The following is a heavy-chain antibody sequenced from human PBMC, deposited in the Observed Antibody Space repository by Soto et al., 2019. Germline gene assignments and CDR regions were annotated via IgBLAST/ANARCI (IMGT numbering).Heavy chain of an antibody. CDR3: ATRLDPIREDALDI. V-gene: IGHV3-53*01. Sequence: GSLRLSCAAYGFTVSSNYMSWVRQAPGKGLEWVSVIYSRGNTYYADSVKGRFTISRDNSKNTLYLQMNSLRAEDTAVYYCATRLDPIREDALDIWGQGTMVTV. CDR1: GFTVSSNY. CDR2: IYSRGNT. J-gene: IGHJ3*02. D-gene: IGHD4-17*01.